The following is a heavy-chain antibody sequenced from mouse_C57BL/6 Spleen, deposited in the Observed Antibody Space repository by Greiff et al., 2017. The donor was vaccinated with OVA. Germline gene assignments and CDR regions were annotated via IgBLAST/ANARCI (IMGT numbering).Heavy chain of an antibody. CDR3: TGATVVATDFDY. Sequence: EVQLQQSGAELVRPGASVKLSCTASGFNIKDYYMHWVKQRPEQGLEWIGRIDPEDGDPKYAPKFQGKATMTADTPSNTAYLQLSSLTSEDTAVYYCTGATVVATDFDYWGQGTTLTVSS. CDR1: GFNIKDYY. D-gene: IGHD1-1*01. CDR2: IDPEDGDP. V-gene: IGHV14-1*01. J-gene: IGHJ2*01.